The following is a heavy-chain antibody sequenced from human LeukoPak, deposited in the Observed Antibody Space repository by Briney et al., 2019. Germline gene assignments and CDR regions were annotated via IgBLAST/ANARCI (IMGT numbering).Heavy chain of an antibody. Sequence: SQTLSLTCTVSGGSTSSGDYYWSWIRQPPGKGLEWIGYIYYSGSTYYNPSLKSRVTISVDTSKNQFSLKLSSVTAADTAVYYCARVRGDYDAFDIWGQGTMVTVSS. V-gene: IGHV4-30-4*01. CDR1: GGSTSSGDYY. D-gene: IGHD4-17*01. CDR2: IYYSGST. J-gene: IGHJ3*02. CDR3: ARVRGDYDAFDI.